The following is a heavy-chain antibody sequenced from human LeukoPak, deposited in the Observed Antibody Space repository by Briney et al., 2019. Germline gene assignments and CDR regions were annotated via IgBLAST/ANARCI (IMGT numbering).Heavy chain of an antibody. Sequence: GGSLRLSCAASGFTFSDHNMDWVRQAPGKGLEWVGRIKNKANSYTTQYAASVQGRFTISRDDSKNSLYLQKTEDTAVYYCADLGTPYWGQGTLVTVSS. V-gene: IGHV3-72*01. CDR1: GFTFSDHN. CDR3: ADLGTPY. CDR2: IKNKANSYTT. J-gene: IGHJ4*02.